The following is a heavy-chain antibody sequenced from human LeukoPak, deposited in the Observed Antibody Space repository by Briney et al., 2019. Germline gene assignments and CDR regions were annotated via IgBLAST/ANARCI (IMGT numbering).Heavy chain of an antibody. V-gene: IGHV3-21*01. Sequence: GGSLRLSCTASGFSFSFYSFNWVRQAPGKGLEWVSSISGTSTYIYYVDSVKGRFTISRDNAKNSLYLQMNSLSAEDTAVYYCAKVGYCSTTTCRHYFDSWGQGTLVTVSS. J-gene: IGHJ4*02. CDR2: ISGTSTYI. CDR3: AKVGYCSTTTCRHYFDS. D-gene: IGHD2-2*01. CDR1: GFSFSFYS.